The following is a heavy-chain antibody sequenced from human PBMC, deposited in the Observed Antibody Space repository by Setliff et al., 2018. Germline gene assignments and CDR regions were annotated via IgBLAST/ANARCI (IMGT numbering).Heavy chain of an antibody. CDR3: VKVKKPLIRGSGFDY. J-gene: IGHJ4*02. Sequence: GESLTLSCAASGFVFGTYGMHWVRQAPGKGLDWVASVRFDGSYKVYADSVKGRFTISRDNSENTLFLQMTSLRPEDTGVYYCVKVKKPLIRGSGFDYWGRGTLVTVSS. V-gene: IGHV3-30*02. CDR2: VRFDGSYK. CDR1: GFVFGTYG. D-gene: IGHD3-10*01.